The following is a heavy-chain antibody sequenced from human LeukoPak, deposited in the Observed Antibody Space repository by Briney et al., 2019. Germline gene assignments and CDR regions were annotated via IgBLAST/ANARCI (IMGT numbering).Heavy chain of an antibody. CDR2: MSNSGENT. J-gene: IGHJ6*04. CDR3: AELGITMIGGV. Sequence: GGSLRLSCAASGFTFSSYSMQWVRQTPGKGLEWVGIMSNSGENTFYGEAVKGRFTISRDNSQNTLYLQMNSLRAEDTAVYYCAELGITMIGGVWGKGTTVTISS. V-gene: IGHV3-33*05. CDR1: GFTFSSYS. D-gene: IGHD3-10*02.